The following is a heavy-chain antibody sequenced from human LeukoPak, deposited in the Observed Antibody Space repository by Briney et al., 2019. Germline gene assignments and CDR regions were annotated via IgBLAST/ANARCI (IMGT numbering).Heavy chain of an antibody. J-gene: IGHJ6*04. D-gene: IGHD2-2*01. V-gene: IGHV3-7*03. CDR2: IKEDGSKK. CDR3: ARRALRYCSSTSCPAQYYGVDV. Sequence: GGSLRLSCAASGFIFSSYWMSWVRQAPGKGLEWVANIKEDGSKKYYVDSVKGRFTISRDNAKNSLYLQTNSLRAEDTAVYYCARRALRYCSSTSCPAQYYGVDVWGKGTTVTVSS. CDR1: GFIFSSYW.